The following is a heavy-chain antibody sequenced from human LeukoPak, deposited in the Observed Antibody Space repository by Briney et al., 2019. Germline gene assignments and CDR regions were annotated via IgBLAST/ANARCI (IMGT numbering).Heavy chain of an antibody. CDR1: GYTFTGSY. CDR3: ARDYSSSWYQTYYFDY. J-gene: IGHJ4*02. CDR2: INPDSGDT. D-gene: IGHD6-13*01. Sequence: GASVKVSCKASGYTFTGSYMHWMRQAPGQGLEWMGWINPDSGDTNYAQKFQGRVTMTRDTSISTAYMGLSRLRSDDTAVYYCARDYSSSWYQTYYFDYWGQGTLVTVSS. V-gene: IGHV1-2*02.